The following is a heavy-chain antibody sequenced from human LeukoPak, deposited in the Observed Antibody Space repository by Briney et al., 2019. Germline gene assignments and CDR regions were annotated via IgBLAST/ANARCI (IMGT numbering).Heavy chain of an antibody. Sequence: GGSLRLSCAASGFTFSSYGMHWVRQAPGKGLEWVAVIWYDGSNKCYADSVKGRFTISRDNSKNTLYLQMNSLRAEDTAVYYCARDLSFSSSSDPDYWGQGTLVTVSS. CDR1: GFTFSSYG. J-gene: IGHJ4*02. CDR3: ARDLSFSSSSDPDY. CDR2: IWYDGSNK. D-gene: IGHD6-6*01. V-gene: IGHV3-33*01.